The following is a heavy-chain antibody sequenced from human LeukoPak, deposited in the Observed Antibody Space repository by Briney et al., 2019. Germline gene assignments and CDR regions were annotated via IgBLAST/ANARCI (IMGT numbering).Heavy chain of an antibody. V-gene: IGHV4-4*02. CDR3: AREGGPYRPLDY. CDR2: EHLSGRT. J-gene: IGHJ4*02. Sequence: PSETLSLTCGVSGGSISTTNWWTWVRQPPGEGLEWIEEEHLSGRTHYNPSLESRVTMSVDMSENHISLRLTSVTAADTAVYYCAREGGPYRPLDYSGQGTLVTVSS. CDR1: GGSISTTNW.